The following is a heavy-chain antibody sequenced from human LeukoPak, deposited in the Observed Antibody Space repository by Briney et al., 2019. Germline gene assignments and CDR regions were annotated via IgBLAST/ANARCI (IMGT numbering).Heavy chain of an antibody. J-gene: IGHJ3*02. D-gene: IGHD3-22*01. Sequence: AGGSLRLSCAASGFTFSSYGMHWVRQAPGKGLEWVAVIWYDGSNKYYADSVKGRFTISRDNSKNTLYLQMNSLRAEDTAVYYCARDRDYYDSSGYMTLFDIWGQGTMVTVSS. V-gene: IGHV3-33*01. CDR3: ARDRDYYDSSGYMTLFDI. CDR2: IWYDGSNK. CDR1: GFTFSSYG.